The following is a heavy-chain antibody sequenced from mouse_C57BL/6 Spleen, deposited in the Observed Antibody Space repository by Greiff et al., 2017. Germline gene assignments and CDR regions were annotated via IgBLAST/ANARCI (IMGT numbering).Heavy chain of an antibody. V-gene: IGHV5-12*01. J-gene: IGHJ4*01. CDR2: ISNGGGST. CDR1: GFTFSDYY. D-gene: IGHD1-1*01. Sequence: EVQLQQSGGGLVQPGGSLKLSCAASGFTFSDYYMYWVRQTPEKRLEWVAYISNGGGSTYYPDTVKGRFTISRDNAKNTLYLQMSRLKSEDTAMYYCARNYGSRYYAMDYWGQGTSVTVSS. CDR3: ARNYGSRYYAMDY.